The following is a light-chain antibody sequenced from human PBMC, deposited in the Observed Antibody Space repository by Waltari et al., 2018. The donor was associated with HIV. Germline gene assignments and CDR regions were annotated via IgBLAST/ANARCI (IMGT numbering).Light chain of an antibody. CDR3: LQHNSYPFIT. CDR2: AAS. CDR1: QGVAND. V-gene: IGKV1-17*01. J-gene: IGKJ5*01. Sequence: DIQMTQSPSSLSASVGDRVTIPCRESQGVANDLGWFQQKPGQAPTRLIYAASTLQSGVPSRFSGSGSETYFTLTITGLQPEDSAIYYCLQHNSYPFITLGQGTRLEI.